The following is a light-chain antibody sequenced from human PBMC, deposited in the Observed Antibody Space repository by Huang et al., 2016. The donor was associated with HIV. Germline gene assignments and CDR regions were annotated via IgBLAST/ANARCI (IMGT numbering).Light chain of an antibody. Sequence: DIVMTQSPLSLSVTLGEPASISCKSNQSLLYSNGYTYLDWYLQKPGQSPQLLVFLGSDRASGVPDRFSCSGTGVDFILTISRLEAEDVGVYYCMQGLQTPPTFGQGTKVEI. CDR2: LGS. CDR1: QSLLYSNGYTY. J-gene: IGKJ1*01. CDR3: MQGLQTPPT. V-gene: IGKV2-28*01.